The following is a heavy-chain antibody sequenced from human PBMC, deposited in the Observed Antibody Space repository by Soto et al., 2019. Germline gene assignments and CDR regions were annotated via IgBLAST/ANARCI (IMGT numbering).Heavy chain of an antibody. CDR2: INHSGST. CDR1: GGSFSGYY. V-gene: IGHV4-34*01. Sequence: ETLSLTCAVYGGSFSGYYWSWIRQPPGKGLEWIGEINHSGSTNSNPSLKSRVTISVDTSKNKFSLKLSSVTAADTAVYYCARDNNPFTVTTFAPSYYCGMDVWGQGTTVTVSS. D-gene: IGHD4-17*01. CDR3: ARDNNPFTVTTFAPSYYCGMDV. J-gene: IGHJ6*02.